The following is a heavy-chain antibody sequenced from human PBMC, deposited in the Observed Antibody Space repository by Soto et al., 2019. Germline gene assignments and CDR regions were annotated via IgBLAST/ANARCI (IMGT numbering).Heavy chain of an antibody. Sequence: QITLKESGPTLVKPTQTLTLTCTFSGFSLSTNGVGVAWIRQPPGKALEWLALIYWDDDKRYSPSLKSRLTISKDTSKSQVVLTMTNMDPVNTATYYCAHRRGDYWGQGTLVTVSS. V-gene: IGHV2-5*02. CDR1: GFSLSTNGVG. D-gene: IGHD1-26*01. J-gene: IGHJ4*02. CDR3: AHRRGDY. CDR2: IYWDDDK.